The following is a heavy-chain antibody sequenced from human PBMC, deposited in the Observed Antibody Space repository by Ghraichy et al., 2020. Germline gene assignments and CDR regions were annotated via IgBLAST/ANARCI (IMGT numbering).Heavy chain of an antibody. V-gene: IGHV4-34*01. CDR3: ASGNIVVVPAPEPYYYYYGMDV. D-gene: IGHD2-2*01. CDR1: GGSFSGYY. CDR2: INHSGST. Sequence: SETLSLTCAVYGGSFSGYYWSWIRQPPGKGLEWIGKINHSGSTNYNPSLKSRVTISVDTSKNQFSLKLSSVTAADTAVYYCASGNIVVVPAPEPYYYYYGMDVWGQGTTVTVSS. J-gene: IGHJ6*02.